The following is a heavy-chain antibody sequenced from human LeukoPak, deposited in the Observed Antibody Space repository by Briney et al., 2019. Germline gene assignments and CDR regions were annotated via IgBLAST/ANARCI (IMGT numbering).Heavy chain of an antibody. Sequence: GGSLRLSCAASGFSISSSAMNWVRQAPGKGLEWVSSINNVASHIYYAGSVRGRFTISRDNAKNSVYLQMICLRAEDTAVYYCTRDATYYLRYGYFDYWGQGTLVTVSS. D-gene: IGHD2/OR15-2a*01. CDR2: INNVASHI. J-gene: IGHJ4*02. CDR3: TRDATYYLRYGYFDY. V-gene: IGHV3-21*01. CDR1: GFSISSSA.